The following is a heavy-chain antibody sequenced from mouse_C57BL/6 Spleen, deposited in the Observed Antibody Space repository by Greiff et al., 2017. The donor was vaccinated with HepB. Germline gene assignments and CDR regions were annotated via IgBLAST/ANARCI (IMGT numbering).Heavy chain of an antibody. CDR1: GFTFSDYG. V-gene: IGHV5-17*01. D-gene: IGHD1-1*01. J-gene: IGHJ1*03. CDR3: ARPGSSYVRYFDV. CDR2: ISSGSSTI. Sequence: EVQLVESGGGLVKPGGSLKLSCAASGFTFSDYGMHWVRQAPEKGLEWVAYISSGSSTIYYADTVKGRFTISRDNATNTLFLQMTSLRSEDTAMYYCARPGSSYVRYFDVWGTGTTVTVSS.